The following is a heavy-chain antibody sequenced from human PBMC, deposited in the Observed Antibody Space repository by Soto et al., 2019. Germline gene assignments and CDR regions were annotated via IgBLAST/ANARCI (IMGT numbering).Heavy chain of an antibody. CDR3: ARDPEYDGSGYYFDY. CDR1: GFTFSSYR. V-gene: IGHV3-21*01. Sequence: PGGSLRLCCTASGFTFSSYRMNWVRQAPGKGLEYVSSISSSSTYIYYADSVKGRFIISRDNAENSLYLQMSSLRAEDTAVYYCARDPEYDGSGYYFDYWGEGT. CDR2: ISSSSTYI. D-gene: IGHD3-22*01. J-gene: IGHJ4*02.